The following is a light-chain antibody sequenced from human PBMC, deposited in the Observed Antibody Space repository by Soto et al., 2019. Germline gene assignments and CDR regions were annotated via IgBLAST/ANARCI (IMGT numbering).Light chain of an antibody. CDR1: QSISSW. Sequence: DIQMTQSPSTLSASVGDRDTITCRASQSISSWLAWYQQKPGKAPKLLIYKASSLESGVPSRFSGSGSGTEFTLTISSLQPDDFATYYCQQYNSYSTLTFGGGTKVDIK. V-gene: IGKV1-5*03. J-gene: IGKJ4*01. CDR2: KAS. CDR3: QQYNSYSTLT.